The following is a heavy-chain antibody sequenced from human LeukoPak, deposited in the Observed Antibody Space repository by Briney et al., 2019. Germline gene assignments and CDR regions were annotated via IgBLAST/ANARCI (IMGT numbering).Heavy chain of an antibody. CDR1: GFTFSTYS. CDR2: ISSSGNTI. Sequence: GGSLRLFCAASGFTFSTYSMNWVRQAPGKGLEWVSYISSSGNTIYYADSVKGRFTISRDNSKNTPYLQMNSLRAEDTAVYYCARTVGATYMDVWGKGTTVTVSS. D-gene: IGHD1-26*01. J-gene: IGHJ6*03. V-gene: IGHV3-48*01. CDR3: ARTVGATYMDV.